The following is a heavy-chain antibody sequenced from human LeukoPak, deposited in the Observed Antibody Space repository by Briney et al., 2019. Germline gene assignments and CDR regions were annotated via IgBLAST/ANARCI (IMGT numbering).Heavy chain of an antibody. V-gene: IGHV7-4-1*02. J-gene: IGHJ4*02. CDR2: INTNTGNP. D-gene: IGHD3-22*01. CDR1: GYTFTSYA. CDR3: ARGEEFNYYDSSGRNGYFDY. Sequence: ASVKVSCKASGYTFTSYAMNWVRQAPGQGLEWMGWINTNTGNPTYAQGFTGRFVFSLDTSVSTAYLQISSLKAEDTAVYYCARGEEFNYYDSSGRNGYFDYWGQGTLVTVSS.